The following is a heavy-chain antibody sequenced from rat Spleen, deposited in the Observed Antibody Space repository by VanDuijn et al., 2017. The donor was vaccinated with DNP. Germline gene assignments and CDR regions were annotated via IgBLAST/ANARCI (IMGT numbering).Heavy chain of an antibody. V-gene: IGHV5-7*01. CDR3: ARSGDDNWFAH. Sequence: EVQLVESGGGLVQPGRSLKLSCAASGFTFSDYNMAWVRQAPKKGLEWVAAISYDGRGTYYRDSVKGRFTISRDTAKSTLYLQMDSLRSEDTATYYCARSGDDNWFAHWGQGTLVTVSS. CDR1: GFTFSDYN. J-gene: IGHJ3*01. D-gene: IGHD1-1*01. CDR2: ISYDGRGT.